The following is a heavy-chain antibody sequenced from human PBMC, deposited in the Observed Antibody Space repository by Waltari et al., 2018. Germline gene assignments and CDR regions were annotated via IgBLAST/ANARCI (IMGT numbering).Heavy chain of an antibody. Sequence: QVQLVQSGAEVKKSGASVKVSCKASGYTFPAFFIHWVRQAPGQGLEWMGRINPKSGDTSYAQRFQGRGTMTGDTSISTAYMEVTGLRSDDTAIYYCARSGGGTTSFGVAEWGQGSLVTVSS. CDR1: GYTFPAFF. D-gene: IGHD3-3*01. CDR3: ARSGGGTTSFGVAE. CDR2: INPKSGDT. J-gene: IGHJ4*02. V-gene: IGHV1-2*06.